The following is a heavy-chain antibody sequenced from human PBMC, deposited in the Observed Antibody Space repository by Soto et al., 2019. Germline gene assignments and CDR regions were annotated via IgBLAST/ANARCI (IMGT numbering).Heavy chain of an antibody. CDR1: GGAVSSGGYY. CDR2: ITYSGST. CDR3: AREYYSSGSSFDY. J-gene: IGHJ4*02. D-gene: IGHD3-10*01. V-gene: IGHV4-31*03. Sequence: QVQLQESGPGLVKPSQTLSLTCTVSGGAVSSGGYYWSWLRQQPGKGLEWIGYITYSGSTYYNPSLKSRTIISLDTSRNHFSLELSSVTAADTAVYYCAREYYSSGSSFDYWGQGTLVTVSS.